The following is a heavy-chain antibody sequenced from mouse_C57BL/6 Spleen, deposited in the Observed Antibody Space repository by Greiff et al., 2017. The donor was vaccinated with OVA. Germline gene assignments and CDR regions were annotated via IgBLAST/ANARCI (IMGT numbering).Heavy chain of an antibody. Sequence: VQLQQPGAELVMPGASVKLSCKASGYTFTSYWMHWVKQRPGQGLEWIGEIDPSDSYTNYNQKFKGKSTLTVDKSSSTAYMQLSSLTSEDSAVYYCASYYGSSWDYWGQGTTLTVAS. CDR3: ASYYGSSWDY. CDR2: IDPSDSYT. J-gene: IGHJ2*01. CDR1: GYTFTSYW. V-gene: IGHV1-69*01. D-gene: IGHD1-1*01.